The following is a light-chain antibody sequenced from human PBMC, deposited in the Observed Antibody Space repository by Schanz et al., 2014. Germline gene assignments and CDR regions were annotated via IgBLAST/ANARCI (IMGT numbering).Light chain of an antibody. V-gene: IGKV3-20*01. CDR1: QSVGSH. Sequence: EIVLTQSPGTLSVSPGERATLSCRAGQSVGSHLAWYQQKPGQAPRLLIHGISSRAAGIPERFSGSGSGTAFTLTISRLEPEDFAMYYCQQFGGPPLYSVGQGTKVEIK. CDR3: QQFGGPPLYS. J-gene: IGKJ2*03. CDR2: GIS.